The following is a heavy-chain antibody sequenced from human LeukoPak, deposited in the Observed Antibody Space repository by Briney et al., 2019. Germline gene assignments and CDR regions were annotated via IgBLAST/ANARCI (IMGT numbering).Heavy chain of an antibody. Sequence: GGSLRLSCAASGFTFSGSGMHWVRQAPGKGLEWVTFIRYDGSNKYYTDSVKGRFTISRDNSKNTLYLQMDSLRAEDTAVYYCARDYDFWSGYYSRTRGCFGYWGQGTLVTVSS. CDR3: ARDYDFWSGYYSRTRGCFGY. CDR2: IRYDGSNK. J-gene: IGHJ4*02. CDR1: GFTFSGSG. V-gene: IGHV3-30*02. D-gene: IGHD3-3*01.